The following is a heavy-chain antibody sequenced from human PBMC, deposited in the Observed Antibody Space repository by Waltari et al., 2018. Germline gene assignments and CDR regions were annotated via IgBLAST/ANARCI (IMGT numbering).Heavy chain of an antibody. CDR1: GYSISSGYY. CDR3: ARDFAYGDPWYFDL. Sequence: QVQLQESGPGLVKPSETLSLTCAVSGYSISSGYYWGWIRQPPGKGLEWIGSIYHSGSTSYNPSLKSRVTISVDTSKNQFSLKLSSVTAADTAVYYCARDFAYGDPWYFDLWGRGTLVTVSS. J-gene: IGHJ2*01. V-gene: IGHV4-38-2*02. D-gene: IGHD4-17*01. CDR2: IYHSGST.